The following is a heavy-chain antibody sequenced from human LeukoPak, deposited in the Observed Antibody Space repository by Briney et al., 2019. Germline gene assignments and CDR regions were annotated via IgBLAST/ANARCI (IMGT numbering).Heavy chain of an antibody. Sequence: PGGSLRLSCAASGFTFSNYYMSSIRQAPGQGLVWFSYISSSGTTTSYADSVKGRFTISRDNAKNSLYLQINSLRAEDTAVYYCARSRRQGLGYYGMDVWGQGTTVTVSS. CDR3: ARSRRQGLGYYGMDV. CDR1: GFTFSNYY. D-gene: IGHD3/OR15-3a*01. V-gene: IGHV3-11*01. CDR2: ISSSGTTT. J-gene: IGHJ6*02.